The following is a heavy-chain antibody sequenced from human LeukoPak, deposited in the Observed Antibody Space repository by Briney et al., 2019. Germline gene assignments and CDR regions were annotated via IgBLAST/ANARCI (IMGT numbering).Heavy chain of an antibody. CDR3: ARGQVPAAMFDY. D-gene: IGHD2-2*01. J-gene: IGHJ4*02. CDR1: GFTLSSYA. CDR2: ISGSGGST. V-gene: IGHV3-23*01. Sequence: GGSLRLSCAASGFTLSSYAMSWVRQAPGKGLEWVSAISGSGGSTYYADSVKGRFTISRDNSKNTLYLQMNSLRAEDTAVYYCARGQVPAAMFDYWGQGTLVTVSS.